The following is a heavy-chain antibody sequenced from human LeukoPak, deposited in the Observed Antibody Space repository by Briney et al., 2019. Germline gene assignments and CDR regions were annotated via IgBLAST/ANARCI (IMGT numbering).Heavy chain of an antibody. Sequence: ASVKVSCKASGYTFTSYYMHWVRQAPGQGLEWMGIINPSSGSTSYAQKFKGRVTMTRDTSTSTVYMELSSLRSEDTAVYYCARDAMSQLLLFGELSKFDYWGQGTLVTVSS. D-gene: IGHD3-10*01. J-gene: IGHJ4*02. V-gene: IGHV1-46*01. CDR3: ARDAMSQLLLFGELSKFDY. CDR2: INPSSGST. CDR1: GYTFTSYY.